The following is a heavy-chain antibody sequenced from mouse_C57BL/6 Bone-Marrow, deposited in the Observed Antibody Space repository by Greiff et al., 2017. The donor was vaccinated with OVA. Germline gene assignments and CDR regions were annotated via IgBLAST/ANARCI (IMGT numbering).Heavy chain of an antibody. D-gene: IGHD1-1*01. J-gene: IGHJ2*01. CDR3: ARYYGSSELYFDY. V-gene: IGHV1-72*01. CDR1: GYTFTSYW. CDR2: IDPNSGGT. Sequence: VQLQQPGAELVKPGASVKLSCKASGYTFTSYWMHWVQQRPGRGLEWIGRIDPNSGGTKYNEKFKGQATLTVDKPSSTAYMQLSSLTSEDSAVYYCARYYGSSELYFDYWGQGTTLTVSS.